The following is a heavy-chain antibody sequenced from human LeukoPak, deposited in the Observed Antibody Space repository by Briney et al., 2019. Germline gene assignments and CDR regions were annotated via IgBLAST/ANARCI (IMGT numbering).Heavy chain of an antibody. Sequence: GGSLRLSCAASAFTFSSHSMNWVRQAPGKGLEWLSYISSSSSTIYYADSVKGRFTISRDNAKNSLYLQMNSLRAEDTAVYYCARLGGGHSSSWYDAFDIWGQGTMVTVSS. CDR1: AFTFSSHS. D-gene: IGHD6-13*01. V-gene: IGHV3-48*04. CDR2: ISSSSSTI. CDR3: ARLGGGHSSSWYDAFDI. J-gene: IGHJ3*02.